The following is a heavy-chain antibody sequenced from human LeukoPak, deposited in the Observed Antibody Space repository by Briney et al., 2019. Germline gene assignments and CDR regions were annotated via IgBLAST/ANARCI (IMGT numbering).Heavy chain of an antibody. CDR1: GGSISSSSYY. Sequence: SETLSLTCTVSGGSISSSSYYWGWIRQPPGKGLEWIGSIYYSGSTDYNPSLKSRVTISVDTSKNQFSLKLSSVTAADTAVYYCAGLLRWLYYFDYWGQGTLVTVSS. D-gene: IGHD4-23*01. CDR3: AGLLRWLYYFDY. V-gene: IGHV4-39*01. J-gene: IGHJ4*02. CDR2: IYYSGST.